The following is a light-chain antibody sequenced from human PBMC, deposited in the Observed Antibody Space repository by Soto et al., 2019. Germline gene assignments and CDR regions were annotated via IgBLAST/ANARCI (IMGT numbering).Light chain of an antibody. CDR1: SSDVGGYNY. CDR3: SSYTSSSTLWV. CDR2: EVS. Sequence: QSALTQPASVSGSPGQSITISCTGTSSDVGGYNYVSWYQQHPGKAPKLMIYEVSNRPSGVSNRFSGSKSGNTASLTISGLQAEVEADYSCSSYTSSSTLWVFGGGTKVTVL. J-gene: IGLJ3*02. V-gene: IGLV2-14*01.